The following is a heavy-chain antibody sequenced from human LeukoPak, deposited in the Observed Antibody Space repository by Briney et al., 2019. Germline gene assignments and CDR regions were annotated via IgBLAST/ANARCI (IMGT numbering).Heavy chain of an antibody. Sequence: PSETLSLTCTVSGDSISSYYWSWIRQPPGKGLEWIGYIYYSGSTNYNPSLKSRVTISVDTSKNQFSLKLSSVTAADTAVYYCARLVVTATSDAFDIWGQGTMVTVSS. CDR3: ARLVVTATSDAFDI. V-gene: IGHV4-59*01. D-gene: IGHD2-21*02. J-gene: IGHJ3*02. CDR1: GDSISSYY. CDR2: IYYSGST.